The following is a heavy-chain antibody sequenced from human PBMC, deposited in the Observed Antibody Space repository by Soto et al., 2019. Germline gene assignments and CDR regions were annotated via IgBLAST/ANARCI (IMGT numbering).Heavy chain of an antibody. Sequence: QLQLQESGPGLVKPSETLSLTCSVSDDSINSDKYYWGWIRQPPGKGLEWIGSIYYRGNAYYNPSLQTRVTISLDKSKGPFSLKLNSVPAADSAVYFCARLEGLATISYYFDFWGPGALVTVSS. CDR2: IYYRGNA. V-gene: IGHV4-39*01. J-gene: IGHJ4*02. D-gene: IGHD3-9*01. CDR1: DDSINSDKYY. CDR3: ARLEGLATISYYFDF.